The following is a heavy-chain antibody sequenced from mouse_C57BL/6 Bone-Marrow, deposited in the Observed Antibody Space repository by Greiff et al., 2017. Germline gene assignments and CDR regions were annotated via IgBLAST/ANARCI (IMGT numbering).Heavy chain of an antibody. CDR3: VLIYYDYDAVGDY. J-gene: IGHJ2*01. Sequence: EVQLQQSGAELVKPGASVKLSCTASGYNIKDYYMHWVKQRTEQGLEWIGRIDPKDGETKYAPKFQGKATMTADKSSNTAYLPLSSLTSEDTAVYYCVLIYYDYDAVGDYWGQGTTLTGSS. CDR2: IDPKDGET. V-gene: IGHV14-2*01. D-gene: IGHD2-4*01. CDR1: GYNIKDYY.